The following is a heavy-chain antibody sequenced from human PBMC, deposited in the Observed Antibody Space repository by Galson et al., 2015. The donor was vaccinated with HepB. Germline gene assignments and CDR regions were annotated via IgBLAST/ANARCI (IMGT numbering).Heavy chain of an antibody. Sequence: SLRLSCAASGFTFSSYAMHWVRQAPGKGLEWVAVISYDGSNKYYANSVKGRFTISRDNSKNTLYLQMNSLRAEDTAVYYCAIPPREYYYGSGSKGPSDYWGQGTLVTVSS. CDR2: ISYDGSNK. D-gene: IGHD3-10*01. CDR3: AIPPREYYYGSGSKGPSDY. J-gene: IGHJ4*02. CDR1: GFTFSSYA. V-gene: IGHV3-30*04.